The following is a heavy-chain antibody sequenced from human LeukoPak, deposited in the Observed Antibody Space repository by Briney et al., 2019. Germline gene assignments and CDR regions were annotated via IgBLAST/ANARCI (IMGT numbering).Heavy chain of an antibody. J-gene: IGHJ3*02. CDR2: IYHSGST. Sequence: TSETLSLTCSVSGGSVSSTYYYWSWIRQPPGKGLEWIGYIYHSGSTYYDPSLKSRVIVLIDKSKNQFSLRLSSVTAADTAVYYCARLSSSSSPVDAFDIWGQGTMVTVSS. CDR3: ARLSSSSSPVDAFDI. CDR1: GGSVSSTYYY. V-gene: IGHV4-30-2*01. D-gene: IGHD6-13*01.